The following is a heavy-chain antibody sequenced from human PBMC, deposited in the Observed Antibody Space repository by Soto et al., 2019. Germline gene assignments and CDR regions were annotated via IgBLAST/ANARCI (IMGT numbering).Heavy chain of an antibody. CDR1: GCTVTGYY. CDR3: ARGLGLGDY. D-gene: IGHD3-9*01. J-gene: IGHJ4*02. CDR2: INPNGGST. Sequence: DSVKASSRASGCTVTGYYIHWLRQAPGQGLEWIGIINPNGGSTNYAYTLKGRLTVTRDTSTATVYMELGALTSEDTAVYYCARGLGLGDYWGQGTLLTVSS. V-gene: IGHV1-46*04.